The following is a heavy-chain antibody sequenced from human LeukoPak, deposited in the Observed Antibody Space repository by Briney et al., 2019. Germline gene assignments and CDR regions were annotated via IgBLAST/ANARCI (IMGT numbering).Heavy chain of an antibody. Sequence: TPSETLSLTCTVSGGSISSSSYYWGWIRQPPGKGLEWIGSIYYSGSTYYNPSLKSRVTISVDTSKNQFSLKLSSVTAADTAVYYCARGTVVVVPAAHEDKVNFDYWGQGTLVTVSS. J-gene: IGHJ4*02. CDR2: IYYSGST. D-gene: IGHD2-2*01. CDR1: GGSISSSSYY. V-gene: IGHV4-39*07. CDR3: ARGTVVVVPAAHEDKVNFDY.